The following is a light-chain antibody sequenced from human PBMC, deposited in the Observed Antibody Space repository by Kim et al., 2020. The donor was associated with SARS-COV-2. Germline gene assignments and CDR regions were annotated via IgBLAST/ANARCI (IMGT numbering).Light chain of an antibody. CDR2: DAS. Sequence: PGERATLSCRASQGISGYLAWYQQKPDQAPRLVIHDASNRATGIPARFSGSGSGTDFTLTISSLEPEDFAVYYCQQRSNWPLTFGGGTKVDIK. CDR3: QQRSNWPLT. V-gene: IGKV3-11*01. J-gene: IGKJ4*01. CDR1: QGISGY.